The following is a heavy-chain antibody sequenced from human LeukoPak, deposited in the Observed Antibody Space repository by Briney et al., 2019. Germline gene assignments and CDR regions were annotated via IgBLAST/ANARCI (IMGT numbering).Heavy chain of an antibody. V-gene: IGHV4-34*01. D-gene: IGHD3-22*01. CDR3: ARGDYYDSSGYISY. CDR1: GGSFSGYY. Sequence: SETLSLTCAVYGGSFSGYYWSWIRQPPGKGREWVGEINHSGSTNYNPSLKSRVTISVDTSKNQFSLKLSSVTAADTAVYYCARGDYYDSSGYISYWGQGTLVTVSS. CDR2: INHSGST. J-gene: IGHJ4*02.